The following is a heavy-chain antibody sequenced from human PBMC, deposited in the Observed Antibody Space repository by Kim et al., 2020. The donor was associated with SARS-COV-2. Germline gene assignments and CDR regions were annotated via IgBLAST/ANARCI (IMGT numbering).Heavy chain of an antibody. CDR2: IYYSGST. CDR1: GGSISSYY. Sequence: SETLSLTCTVSGGSISSYYWSWIRQPPGKGLEWIGYIYYSGSTNYNPSLKSRVTISVDTSKNQFSLKLSSVTAADTAVYYCARVIPMVRGVIMDYWYFDLWGRGTLVTVSS. V-gene: IGHV4-59*01. J-gene: IGHJ2*01. CDR3: ARVIPMVRGVIMDYWYFDL. D-gene: IGHD3-10*01.